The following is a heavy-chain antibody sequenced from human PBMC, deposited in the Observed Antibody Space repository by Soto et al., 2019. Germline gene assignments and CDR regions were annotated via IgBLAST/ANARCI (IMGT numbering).Heavy chain of an antibody. CDR1: GTSISSYY. D-gene: IGHD3-9*01. J-gene: IGHJ6*02. V-gene: IGHV4-4*07. CDR3: ARMSPRSYYDILTGQRPLYYYYGMDV. Sequence: SETLSLTCTVSGTSISSYYWSWIRQPAGKGLEWIGRIYTSGSTNYNPSLKSRVTMSVDTSKNQFSLKLSSVTAADTAVYYCARMSPRSYYDILTGQRPLYYYYGMDVWGQGTTVTVSS. CDR2: IYTSGST.